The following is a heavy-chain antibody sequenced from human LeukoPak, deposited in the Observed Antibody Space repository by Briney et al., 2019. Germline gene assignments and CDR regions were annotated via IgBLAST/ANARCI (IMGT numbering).Heavy chain of an antibody. CDR2: IKQDGSEK. V-gene: IGHV3-7*03. CDR1: GFTFSSYW. CDR3: ARWSIMITFGGAIVPGGFDY. J-gene: IGHJ4*02. D-gene: IGHD3-16*02. Sequence: GGSLRLSCAASGFTFSSYWMSWVRQAPGKGLEWVANIKQDGSEKYYVDSVKGRFTISRDNAKNSLYLQMNSMRAEDTAVYYCARWSIMITFGGAIVPGGFDYWGQGTLVTVSS.